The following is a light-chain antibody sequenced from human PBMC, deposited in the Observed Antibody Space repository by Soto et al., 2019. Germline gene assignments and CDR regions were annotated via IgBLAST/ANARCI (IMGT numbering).Light chain of an antibody. CDR2: GAS. J-gene: IGKJ5*01. Sequence: EIVMTQSPATLSVSPGERATLSCRASQSISTNLAWYHQKPGQAPRLLIYGASTRATGIPARFSGSGSGTEFTLTIRRLEPEDFAVYYCQQYGSSPMVTCGQGTRREIK. CDR3: QQYGSSPMVT. V-gene: IGKV3-15*01. CDR1: QSISTN.